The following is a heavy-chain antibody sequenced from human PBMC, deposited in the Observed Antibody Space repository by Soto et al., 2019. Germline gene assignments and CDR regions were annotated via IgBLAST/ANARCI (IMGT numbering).Heavy chain of an antibody. V-gene: IGHV5-51*01. CDR3: ARDQAIVVVPAAHPYYYYYGMDV. J-gene: IGHJ6*02. D-gene: IGHD2-2*01. CDR2: IYPGDSDT. CDR1: GYTFTNNW. Sequence: PGESLKISCKGSGYTFTNNWVGWVRQMPGKGLEWMGIIYPGDSDTRYSPSFQGQVTISVDKSIATAYLQWSSLKASDTAVYYCARDQAIVVVPAAHPYYYYYGMDVWGQGTTVTVSS.